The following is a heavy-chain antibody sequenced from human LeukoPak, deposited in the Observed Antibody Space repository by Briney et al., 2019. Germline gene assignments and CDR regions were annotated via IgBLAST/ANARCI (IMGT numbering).Heavy chain of an antibody. CDR3: ARDDGGDDFNAFDY. CDR2: TNPNGGGT. CDR1: GYTFTGYY. J-gene: IGHJ4*02. Sequence: ASVKVSCKASGYTFTGYYIHWVRQAPGQGLEWMGWTNPNGGGTKYAQKFQGRVTMTRDTSISTVYMELSSLRSDDTAVYYCARDDGGDDFNAFDYWGQGTLVTVSS. D-gene: IGHD2-21*01. V-gene: IGHV1-2*02.